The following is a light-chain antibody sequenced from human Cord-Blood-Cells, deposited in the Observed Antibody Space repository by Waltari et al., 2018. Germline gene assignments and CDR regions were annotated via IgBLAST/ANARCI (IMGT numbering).Light chain of an antibody. CDR2: AAS. CDR3: QQSYSTPLT. CDR1: QSISNY. V-gene: IGKV1-39*01. J-gene: IGKJ4*01. Sequence: DIQMTQSPSSLSASVGDRVTITCRASQSISNYLNWYQQKPGKAPKLLIYAASSLQSGVPSRFSGSGSGTDFTLTISSLQHEDFATYYCQQSYSTPLTFGGGTKVEIK.